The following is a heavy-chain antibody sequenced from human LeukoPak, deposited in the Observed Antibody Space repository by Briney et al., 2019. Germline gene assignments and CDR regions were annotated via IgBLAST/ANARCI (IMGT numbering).Heavy chain of an antibody. CDR1: GYTLTELS. V-gene: IGHV1-24*01. Sequence: GASVQVSCKVSGYTLTELSMHWVRQAPGKGLEWMGGFDPEDGEAIYAQKFQGRVTMTEDTSTDTAYMELSSLRSEDTAVYYCATAERIAAAGPFDYWGQGTLVTVSS. D-gene: IGHD6-13*01. CDR2: FDPEDGEA. J-gene: IGHJ4*02. CDR3: ATAERIAAAGPFDY.